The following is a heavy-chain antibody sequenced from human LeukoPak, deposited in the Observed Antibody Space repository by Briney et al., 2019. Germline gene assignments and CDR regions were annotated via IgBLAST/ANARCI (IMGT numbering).Heavy chain of an antibody. CDR3: ARRIAVGESYYFDY. CDR1: GYTFTGYY. V-gene: IGHV1-2*02. D-gene: IGHD6-19*01. Sequence: ASVKVSCKASGYTFTGYYMHWVRQAPGQGLEWMGWINPNSGGTNYAQKFQGRVTMTRDTSISTAYMELSRLRSDDTAVYYCARRIAVGESYYFDYWGQGTLVTVSS. CDR2: INPNSGGT. J-gene: IGHJ4*02.